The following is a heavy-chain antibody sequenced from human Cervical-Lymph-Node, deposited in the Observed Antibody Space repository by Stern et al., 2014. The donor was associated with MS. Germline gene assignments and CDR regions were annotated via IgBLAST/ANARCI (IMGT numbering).Heavy chain of an antibody. Sequence: QVQLGQSGGEVKKPGSSVKVSCKASGGSFNNHAVSWVRQAPRQGLDWMGVFIPIFGAQDYAQKFQGRVTITADESTSTVYMEFSSLRSEDTAMYYCAKGRGSYWFFDLWGRGTLVIVSS. D-gene: IGHD1-26*01. J-gene: IGHJ2*01. CDR2: FIPIFGAQ. CDR3: AKGRGSYWFFDL. CDR1: GGSFNNHA. V-gene: IGHV1-69*01.